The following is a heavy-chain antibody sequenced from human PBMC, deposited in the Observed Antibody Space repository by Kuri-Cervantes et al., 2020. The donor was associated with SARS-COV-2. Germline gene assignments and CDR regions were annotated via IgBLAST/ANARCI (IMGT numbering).Heavy chain of an antibody. CDR3: AREAYSSLDY. CDR1: GFTFSNHN. V-gene: IGHV3-21*04. D-gene: IGHD6-19*01. Sequence: GESLKISCAASGFTFSNHNMNWVRQAPGKGLEWVSSISGSSSYIFYADPVKGRFTISRDNAKNSLFLQMNGLRVDDTAVYYCAREAYSSLDYWGQGTLVTVSS. CDR2: ISGSSSYI. J-gene: IGHJ4*02.